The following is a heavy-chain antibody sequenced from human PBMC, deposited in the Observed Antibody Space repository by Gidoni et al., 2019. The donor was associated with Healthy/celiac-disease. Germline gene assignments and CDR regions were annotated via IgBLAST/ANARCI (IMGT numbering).Heavy chain of an antibody. CDR1: GASLSSGSYY. Sequence: QVQLQESGPGLVKPSQNLSLTCPVPGASLSSGSYYWSWIRQAAGKGLEWIGRIYPSGSTNYSPSLKSRVTMSVDTSKNQFSLKLSSVTAADTAVYYCARGAARPRGYGMDVWGQGTTVTVSS. D-gene: IGHD6-6*01. J-gene: IGHJ6*02. V-gene: IGHV4-61*02. CDR3: ARGAARPRGYGMDV. CDR2: IYPSGST.